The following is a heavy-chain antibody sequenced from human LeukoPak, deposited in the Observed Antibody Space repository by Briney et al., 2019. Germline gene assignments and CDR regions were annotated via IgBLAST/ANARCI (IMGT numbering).Heavy chain of an antibody. Sequence: SETLSLTCTVSGGSISSGGYYWSWIRQHPGKGLEWIGYIYYSGSTYYNPSLKSRVTISVDTSKNQFSLKLSSVTAADTAVYYCARAPIVVVPPDYYYYYMDVWGKGTTVSVSS. V-gene: IGHV4-31*03. J-gene: IGHJ6*03. CDR1: GGSISSGGYY. D-gene: IGHD2-2*01. CDR2: IYYSGST. CDR3: ARAPIVVVPPDYYYYYMDV.